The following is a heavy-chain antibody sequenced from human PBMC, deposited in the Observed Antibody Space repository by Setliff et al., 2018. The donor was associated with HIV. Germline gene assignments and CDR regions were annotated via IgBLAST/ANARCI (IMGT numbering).Heavy chain of an antibody. Sequence: ASVKVSCKASGFTFTSYAVHWVRQAPGQRLEWMGWINAGNVNTKYSQKFQGRVTITRDTSASTAYMELSGLRSEDTAVYYCARVTQSLSLGVWGQGTLVTVSS. J-gene: IGHJ4*02. CDR2: INAGNVNT. CDR3: ARVTQSLSLGV. V-gene: IGHV1-3*01. CDR1: GFTFTSYA. D-gene: IGHD3-10*01.